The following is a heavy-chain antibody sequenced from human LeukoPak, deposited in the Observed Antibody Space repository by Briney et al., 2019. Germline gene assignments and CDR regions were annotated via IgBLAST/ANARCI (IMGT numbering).Heavy chain of an antibody. V-gene: IGHV4-59*08. J-gene: IGHJ4*02. CDR2: IYHNGDT. CDR3: ARHSYTPFDY. CDR1: GGSISTYY. D-gene: IGHD1-14*01. Sequence: SETVSLTCSVSGGSISTYYWSWIRQSPGKGLEWIGYIYHNGDTNYNPSFKSRVTISVDTSKNQFSLRLMSVTAADTAIYYCARHSYTPFDYWGQRSLVTVSS.